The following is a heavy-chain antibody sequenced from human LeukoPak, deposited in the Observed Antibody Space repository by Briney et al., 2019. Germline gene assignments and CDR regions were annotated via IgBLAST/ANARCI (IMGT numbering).Heavy chain of an antibody. V-gene: IGHV3-30-3*01. CDR3: ARDWNDYYYYGMDV. CDR2: ISYDGSSK. CDR1: GFTFSTYA. D-gene: IGHD1-1*01. J-gene: IGHJ6*02. Sequence: PGRSLRLSCAASGFTFSTYAMHWVRQAPGKGLEWVAVISYDGSSKNSADSVKGRFTISRDNSKNTLYLQMNSLRAEDTAVYYCARDWNDYYYYGMDVWGQGTTVTVSS.